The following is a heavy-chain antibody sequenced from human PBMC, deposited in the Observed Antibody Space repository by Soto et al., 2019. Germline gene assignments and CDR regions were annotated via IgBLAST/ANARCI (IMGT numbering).Heavy chain of an antibody. J-gene: IGHJ6*03. CDR3: ARGTGKIFGGVIYYYYYYYMDV. D-gene: IGHD3-3*01. Sequence: ASVKVSCKASGYTFTSYDINWVRQATGQGLEWMGWMNPNSGNTGYAQKFQGRVTMTRNTSISTAYMELSSLRSEDTAVYYCARGTGKIFGGVIYYYYYYYMDVWGKGTTVTVS. CDR1: GYTFTSYD. V-gene: IGHV1-8*01. CDR2: MNPNSGNT.